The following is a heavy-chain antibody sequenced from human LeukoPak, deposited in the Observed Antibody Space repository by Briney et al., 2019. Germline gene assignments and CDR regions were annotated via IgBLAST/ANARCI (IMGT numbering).Heavy chain of an antibody. CDR2: ISYDGSNK. CDR3: GRALAATTVVTPQAY. V-gene: IGHV3-30-3*01. Sequence: GGSLRLSCAASGFTFSSYAMHWVRQAPGKGLEWVAVISYDGSNKYYADSVKGRFTISRDNSKNTLYLQMNSLRAEDTAVYYCGRALAATTVVTPQAYWGQGTLVTVSS. J-gene: IGHJ4*02. CDR1: GFTFSSYA. D-gene: IGHD4-23*01.